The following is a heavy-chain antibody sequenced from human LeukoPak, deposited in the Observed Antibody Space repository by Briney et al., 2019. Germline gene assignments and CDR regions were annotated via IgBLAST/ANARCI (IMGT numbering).Heavy chain of an antibody. D-gene: IGHD6-19*01. CDR1: GFTFSSYA. V-gene: IGHV3-23*01. CDR2: ISGSGDST. J-gene: IGHJ5*02. CDR3: AKDSRSSGWYNWFDP. Sequence: GGSLRLSCAASGFTFSSYAMSWVRQAPGKGLDWVSAISGSGDSTYYADSVKGRFTISRDNSKNTLYLQMNRLRAEDTAIYYCAKDSRSSGWYNWFDPWGQGTLVTVSS.